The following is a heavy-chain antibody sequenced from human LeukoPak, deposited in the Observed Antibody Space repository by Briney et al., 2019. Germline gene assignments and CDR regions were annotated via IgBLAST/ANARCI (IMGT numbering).Heavy chain of an antibody. CDR2: INPNSGGT. J-gene: IGHJ4*02. D-gene: IGHD3-22*01. Sequence: ASVKVSCKASGYTFTGHYMHWVRQAPGQGLEWMGWINPNSGGTNYAQKFQGRVTMTRDTSISTAYMELSRLRSDDTAVYYCARDLTSLYYYDSSGSWGQGTLVTVSS. V-gene: IGHV1-2*02. CDR3: ARDLTSLYYYDSSGS. CDR1: GYTFTGHY.